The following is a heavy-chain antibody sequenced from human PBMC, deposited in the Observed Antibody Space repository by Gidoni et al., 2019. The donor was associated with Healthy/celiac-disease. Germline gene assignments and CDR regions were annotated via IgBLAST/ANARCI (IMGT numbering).Heavy chain of an antibody. CDR1: GGSFSGYY. D-gene: IGHD2-15*01. V-gene: IGHV4-34*01. Sequence: QVQLQQWGAGLLKPSETLSLTCAVYGGSFSGYYWSWIRQPPGKGLEWIGEINHSGSTNYNPSRKSRVTISVDTSKNQFSLKLSSVTAADTAVYYCARGRVVLGYCSGGSCFWFDPWGQGTLVTVSS. CDR3: ARGRVVLGYCSGGSCFWFDP. CDR2: INHSGST. J-gene: IGHJ5*02.